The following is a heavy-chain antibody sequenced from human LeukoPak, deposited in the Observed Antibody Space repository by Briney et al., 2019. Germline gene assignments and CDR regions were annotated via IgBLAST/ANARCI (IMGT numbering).Heavy chain of an antibody. Sequence: GGSLRLSCVASGFTFRTFWMHWVRQAPGKGLVWVSRINTDGSTTNYADSVKGRFTISRDNAKNSLYLQMNSLRAEDTAVYYCARNWGTYYYDSSGYCANWGQGTLVTVSS. J-gene: IGHJ4*02. CDR1: GFTFRTFW. CDR2: INTDGSTT. D-gene: IGHD3-22*01. CDR3: ARNWGTYYYDSSGYCAN. V-gene: IGHV3-74*01.